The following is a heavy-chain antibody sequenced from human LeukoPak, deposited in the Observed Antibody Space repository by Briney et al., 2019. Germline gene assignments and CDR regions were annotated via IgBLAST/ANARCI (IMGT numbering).Heavy chain of an antibody. J-gene: IGHJ5*02. CDR2: IYYSGST. Sequence: SETLSLTCTVPGGSISGHYWSWIRQPPGKGLEWIGYIYYSGSTNYNPSLKSRVTISVDTSKNQFSLKLSSVTAADTAVYYCARWIQLLGWFDPWGQGTLVTVSS. CDR1: GGSISGHY. D-gene: IGHD5-18*01. V-gene: IGHV4-59*11. CDR3: ARWIQLLGWFDP.